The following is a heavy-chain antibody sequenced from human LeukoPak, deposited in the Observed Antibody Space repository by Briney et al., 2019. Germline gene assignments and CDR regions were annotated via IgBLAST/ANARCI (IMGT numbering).Heavy chain of an antibody. Sequence: PGGSLRLSCAASGFTFSSYGMHWVRQAPGKGLEWVAVISYDGSNKYYADSVKGRFTISRDNSKNTLYLQMNSLRAEDTAVYYCAKDGRRWRTLDYWGQGTLVTVSS. CDR2: ISYDGSNK. CDR3: AKDGRRWRTLDY. V-gene: IGHV3-30*18. J-gene: IGHJ4*02. D-gene: IGHD5-24*01. CDR1: GFTFSSYG.